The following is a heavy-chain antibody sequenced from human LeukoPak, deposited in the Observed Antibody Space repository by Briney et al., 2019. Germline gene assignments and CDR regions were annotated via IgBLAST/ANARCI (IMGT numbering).Heavy chain of an antibody. Sequence: ASVKVSCKASGYTFTSYGISWVRQAPGQGLEWMGWISAYNGNTNYAQKLQGRVTMTTDTSTSTAYMELRSLRSDDTAMYYCATVVSAFCTGGSCYGGFDCWGQGTLVTVSS. D-gene: IGHD2-15*01. CDR2: ISAYNGNT. V-gene: IGHV1-18*01. CDR1: GYTFTSYG. J-gene: IGHJ4*02. CDR3: ATVVSAFCTGGSCYGGFDC.